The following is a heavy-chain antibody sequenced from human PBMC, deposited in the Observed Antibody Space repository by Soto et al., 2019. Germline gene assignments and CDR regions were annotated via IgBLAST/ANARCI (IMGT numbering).Heavy chain of an antibody. CDR1: GGTFSSYT. V-gene: IGHV1-58*02. J-gene: IGHJ3*02. D-gene: IGHD3-9*01. Sequence: SVKVSCKASGGTFSSYTISWVRQAPGQGLEWMGWIVVGSGNTNYAQKFQERVTITRDMSTSTAYMELSSLRSEDTAVYYCAADLTGYDILTGYYGPDAFDIWGQGTMVTVSS. CDR2: IVVGSGNT. CDR3: AADLTGYDILTGYYGPDAFDI.